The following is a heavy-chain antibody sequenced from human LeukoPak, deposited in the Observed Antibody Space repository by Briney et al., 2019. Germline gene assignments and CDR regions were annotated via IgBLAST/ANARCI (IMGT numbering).Heavy chain of an antibody. CDR3: ATGNYGGNSGEWYFDL. J-gene: IGHJ2*01. CDR1: GDSMSSFY. Sequence: TSETLSLTCTVSGDSMSSFYWNWIRQPPGKGLEWIGYIYYTGSTNYNPSLKSRVTISVDTSKNQFSLRLRSVTAADTAVYYCATGNYGGNSGEWYFDLWGRGTLVTVSS. CDR2: IYYTGST. V-gene: IGHV4-59*01. D-gene: IGHD4-23*01.